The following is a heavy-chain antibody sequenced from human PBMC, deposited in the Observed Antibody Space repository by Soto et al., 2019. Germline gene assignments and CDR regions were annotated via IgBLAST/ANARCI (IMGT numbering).Heavy chain of an antibody. D-gene: IGHD1-26*01. CDR3: ARAWGFYFDF. V-gene: IGHV4-59*01. J-gene: IGHJ4*02. CDR2: IYYSGST. CDR1: GGSLSSYY. Sequence: PSETLSVTCTVSGGSLSSYYWSWIRQPPGKGLEWIGYIYYSGSTNYNPSLKSRVTISVDTSKNQFSLKLSSVTAADTAVYYCARAWGFYFDFWARGILVTVS.